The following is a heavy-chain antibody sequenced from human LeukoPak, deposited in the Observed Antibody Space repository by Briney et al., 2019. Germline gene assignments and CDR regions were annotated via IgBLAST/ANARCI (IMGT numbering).Heavy chain of an antibody. CDR1: GVTFSSDE. CDR2: ISSSGSTT. D-gene: IGHD6-13*01. Sequence: PGGCLRLSCAASGVTFSSDEMNWVRQAPRKGRYWVSFISSSGSTTDYEDSVKGRFTISRDNGKNSLYLQMNSLRAEDTAIYYCARGTFSMYSSGWYVGDWGQGTLVTVSS. CDR3: ARGTFSMYSSGWYVGD. J-gene: IGHJ4*02. V-gene: IGHV3-48*03.